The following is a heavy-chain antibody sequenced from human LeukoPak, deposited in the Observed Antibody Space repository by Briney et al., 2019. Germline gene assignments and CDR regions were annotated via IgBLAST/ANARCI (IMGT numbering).Heavy chain of an antibody. D-gene: IGHD2-8*01. CDR3: ARAGGYCTNGVCYLTKPFVY. J-gene: IGHJ4*02. Sequence: PGRPLRLSCAASGFTFSSYGIHWVRQAPGKGLEWVAVIWYDGSNKYYGDSVKGRFTISRDNSKNTLYLQMNSLRAEDTAVYYCARAGGYCTNGVCYLTKPFVYWGQGTLVAVSS. V-gene: IGHV3-33*01. CDR1: GFTFSSYG. CDR2: IWYDGSNK.